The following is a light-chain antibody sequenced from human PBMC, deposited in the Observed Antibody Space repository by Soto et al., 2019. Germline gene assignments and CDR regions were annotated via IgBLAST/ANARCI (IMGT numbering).Light chain of an antibody. V-gene: IGKV3-20*01. J-gene: IGKJ1*01. CDR1: QSVSSSY. CDR3: KQYGRSPWT. Sequence: ETVLTQSPGTLSLSPGERATLSCRASQSVSSSYLAWYQQKHGQAPRLLIYGASSRATGITDRFSGSGSGTDFSLTISRLEPEDFAVYYCKQYGRSPWTFGQGTKVEIK. CDR2: GAS.